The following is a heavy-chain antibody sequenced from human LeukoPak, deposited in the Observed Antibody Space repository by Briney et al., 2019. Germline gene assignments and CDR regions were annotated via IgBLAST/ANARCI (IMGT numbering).Heavy chain of an antibody. CDR2: IRYDGSNK. CDR1: GFTFSSYG. CDR3: ARGRGVVVVPAAMMGFNWFDP. J-gene: IGHJ5*02. Sequence: GGSLRLSCAASGFTFSSYGMHRVRQAPGKGLEWVAFIRYDGSNKYYADSVKGRFTVSRDNSKNTLYLQMNSLRAEDTAVYYCARGRGVVVVPAAMMGFNWFDPWGQGTLVTVSS. V-gene: IGHV3-30*02. D-gene: IGHD2-2*01.